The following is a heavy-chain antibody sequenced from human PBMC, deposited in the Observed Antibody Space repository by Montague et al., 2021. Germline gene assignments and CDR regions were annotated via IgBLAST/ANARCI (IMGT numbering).Heavy chain of an antibody. CDR3: ARPVCSGDRYGAFDI. CDR2: VSYDGSNE. J-gene: IGHJ3*02. Sequence: SLRLSCAASGFTFSNYSMHWVRQSPGKGLEWVAVVSYDGSNEFYTDSVKGRFTISRDNSKNTLFLQMDSLRAEDTAIYSCARPVCSGDRYGAFDIWGHGTMVTVSS. D-gene: IGHD2-21*02. V-gene: IGHV3-30-3*01. CDR1: GFTFSNYS.